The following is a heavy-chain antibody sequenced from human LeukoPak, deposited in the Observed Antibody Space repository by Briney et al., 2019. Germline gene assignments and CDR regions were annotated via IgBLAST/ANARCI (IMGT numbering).Heavy chain of an antibody. J-gene: IGHJ6*03. Sequence: SETLSLTCTVSGGSISSYYWSWIRQPAGKGLEWIGRIYTSGSTNYNPSLKSRVTMSVDTSKNQFSLKLSSVTAADTAVYYCARETSGYCSGGSCSRDYYYYYYMDVWGKGTTVTISS. CDR2: IYTSGST. D-gene: IGHD2-15*01. V-gene: IGHV4-4*07. CDR3: ARETSGYCSGGSCSRDYYYYYYMDV. CDR1: GGSISSYY.